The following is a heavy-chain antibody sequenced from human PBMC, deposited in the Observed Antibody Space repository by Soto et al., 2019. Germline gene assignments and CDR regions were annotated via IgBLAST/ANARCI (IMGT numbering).Heavy chain of an antibody. CDR3: ARGRGYGGSSGLPPSP. V-gene: IGHV4-39*07. D-gene: IGHD2-15*01. CDR1: GGSISSSSYY. CDR2: INHSGST. J-gene: IGHJ5*02. Sequence: SETLSLTCTVSGGSISSSSYYWGWIRQPPGKGLEWIGEINHSGSTNYNPSLKSRVTISVDTSKNQFSLKLSSVTAADTAVYYCARGRGYGGSSGLPPSPWGQGTLVTVSS.